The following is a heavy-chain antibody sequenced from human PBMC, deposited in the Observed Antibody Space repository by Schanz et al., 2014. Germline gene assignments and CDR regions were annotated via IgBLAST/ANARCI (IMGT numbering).Heavy chain of an antibody. CDR3: AKDAENTAMITDYFDY. J-gene: IGHJ4*02. V-gene: IGHV3-23*01. D-gene: IGHD5-18*01. CDR1: GFSFGNYA. Sequence: EVQLLESGGGLVQPGGSLRLSCEASGFSFGNYAMSWVRQAPGRGLEWVSIISGSGGNTYYADAVRGRFTISRDNSKTTVYLQMNSLRAEDTAVYYCAKDAENTAMITDYFDYWGQGTLVTVSS. CDR2: ISGSGGNT.